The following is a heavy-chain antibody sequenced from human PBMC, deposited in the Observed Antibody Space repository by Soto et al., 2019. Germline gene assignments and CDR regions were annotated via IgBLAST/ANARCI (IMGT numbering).Heavy chain of an antibody. CDR3: ARESYYDSSGPTPPADY. J-gene: IGHJ4*02. D-gene: IGHD3-22*01. V-gene: IGHV3-33*01. Sequence: GGSLRLSWSASGLTFSSYCMHWVLEAPGKGLEWVAVIWYDGSNKYYADSVKGRFTISRDNSKNTLYLQMNSLRAEDTAVYYCARESYYDSSGPTPPADYWGQGTLVTVSS. CDR1: GLTFSSYC. CDR2: IWYDGSNK.